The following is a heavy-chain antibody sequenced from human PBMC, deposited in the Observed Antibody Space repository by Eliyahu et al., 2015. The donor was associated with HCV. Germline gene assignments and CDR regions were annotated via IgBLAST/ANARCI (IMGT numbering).Heavy chain of an antibody. D-gene: IGHD3-22*01. V-gene: IGHV1-24*01. Sequence: QVQLVQSGAEVKKPGASVKVSCKVSGYXLPELSXXWVRXAPGKGLEWMGGFDPEDGETIYAQKFQGRVTMTEDTSTDTAYMELSSLRSEDTAVYYCATGSSGYYPLLGYYYGMDVWGQGTTVTVSS. CDR2: FDPEDGET. CDR3: ATGSSGYYPLLGYYYGMDV. J-gene: IGHJ6*02. CDR1: GYXLPELS.